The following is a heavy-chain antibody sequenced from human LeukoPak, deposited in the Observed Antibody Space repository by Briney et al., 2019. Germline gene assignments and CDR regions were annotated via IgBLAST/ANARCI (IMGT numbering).Heavy chain of an antibody. D-gene: IGHD3-22*01. CDR1: GFTFSSYA. V-gene: IGHV3-23*01. CDR3: AKRRYDSSGHFDS. J-gene: IGHJ4*02. CDR2: ISGSGSYT. Sequence: GGSLRLSCAASGFTFSSYAMSWVRQAPGKGLEWVSAISGSGSYTDYADSVKGRFTISKDNSKNTLYMRMSSLRAEDTALYYCAKRRYDSSGHFDSWGQGTLVTVSS.